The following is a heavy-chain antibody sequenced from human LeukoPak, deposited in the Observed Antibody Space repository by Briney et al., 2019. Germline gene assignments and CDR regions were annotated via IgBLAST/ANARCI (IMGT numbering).Heavy chain of an antibody. CDR1: GFAFSSYA. CDR2: IDGGGGRT. D-gene: IGHD6-19*01. J-gene: IGHJ4*02. CDR3: VKDDNSGWFPPLDF. Sequence: PGGSLRLSCTASGFAFSSYAMSWVRQAPGVGLEWVSAIDGGGGRTWHADSVRGRFTTSRDNSKNTLFMQMNSLRAEDTAVYYCVKDDNSGWFPPLDFWGQGTLVTVSS. V-gene: IGHV3-23*01.